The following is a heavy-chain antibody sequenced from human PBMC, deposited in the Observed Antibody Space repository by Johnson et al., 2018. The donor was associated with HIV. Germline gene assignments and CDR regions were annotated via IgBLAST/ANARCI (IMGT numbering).Heavy chain of an antibody. CDR3: AKDSMNWNDETTDAFDI. V-gene: IGHV3-43D*03. J-gene: IGHJ3*02. Sequence: VQLVESGGGVVQPGGSLRLSCAASGFTFDDYAMHWVRQAPGKGLEWVSLISWDGGSTYYADSVKGGFTISRGNSKNSLYLQMKSRRAEDTALYYCAKDSMNWNDETTDAFDIWGQGTMVTVSS. CDR2: ISWDGGST. CDR1: GFTFDDYA. D-gene: IGHD1-1*01.